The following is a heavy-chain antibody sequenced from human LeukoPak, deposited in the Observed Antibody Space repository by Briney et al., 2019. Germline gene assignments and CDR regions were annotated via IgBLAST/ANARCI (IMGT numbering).Heavy chain of an antibody. Sequence: AGSLRLSCAASGFTLTSYGMHWVRQAPGKGLEWVAYIASDGNYRDYVDSVRGRFTVSRDNSKNTLYLQMDSLRAEDTAVYYCANLPYNWNEYFDDYWGQGTLVTVSS. CDR3: ANLPYNWNEYFDDY. J-gene: IGHJ4*02. CDR1: GFTLTSYG. V-gene: IGHV3-30*02. D-gene: IGHD1-1*01. CDR2: IASDGNYR.